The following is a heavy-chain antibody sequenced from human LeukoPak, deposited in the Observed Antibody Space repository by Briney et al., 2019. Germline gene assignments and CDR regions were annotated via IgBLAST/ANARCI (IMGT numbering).Heavy chain of an antibody. Sequence: GRSLRLSCAASGFTFSTYAMHWVRQAPGKGLEWVAVMSHDGRNKFYADSVKGRFTISRDNSKNMLYLQMSSLGAEDTAVFYCARDSNWNQPDYWGQGTLVTVSS. CDR2: MSHDGRNK. CDR1: GFTFSTYA. J-gene: IGHJ4*02. CDR3: ARDSNWNQPDY. D-gene: IGHD1-20*01. V-gene: IGHV3-30*04.